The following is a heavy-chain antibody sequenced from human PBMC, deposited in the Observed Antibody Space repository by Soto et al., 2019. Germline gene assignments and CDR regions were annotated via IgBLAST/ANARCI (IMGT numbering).Heavy chain of an antibody. V-gene: IGHV4-34*01. CDR1: GGSFSGYY. CDR3: ARGMGGVEYCYYMDV. CDR2: INHSGST. J-gene: IGHJ6*03. Sequence: PSETLSLTCAVYGGSFSGYYWSWIRQPPGKGLEWIGEINHSGSTNYNPSLKSRVTISVDTSKNQFSLKLSSVTAADTAVYYCARGMGGVEYCYYMDVWGKGTTVTVSS. D-gene: IGHD6-25*01.